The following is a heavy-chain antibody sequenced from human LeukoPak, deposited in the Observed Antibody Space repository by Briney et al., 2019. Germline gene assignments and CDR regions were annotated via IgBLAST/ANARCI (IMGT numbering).Heavy chain of an antibody. CDR1: GFTLTSYA. CDR2: ICGSGGST. CDR3: AKDGLSLRPNYYDSSGYYY. Sequence: GGSLRLSCAPSGFTLTSYAMSCVRQAPGKGLEWVSAICGSGGSTYYADSVKGRFNITRDNSKTTLYLQMNSLRAEDTAVYYCAKDGLSLRPNYYDSSGYYYWGQGTLVTVSS. D-gene: IGHD3-22*01. J-gene: IGHJ4*02. V-gene: IGHV3-23*01.